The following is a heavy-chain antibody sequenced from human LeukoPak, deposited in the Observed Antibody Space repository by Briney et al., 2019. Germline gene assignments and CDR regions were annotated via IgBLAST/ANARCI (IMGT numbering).Heavy chain of an antibody. J-gene: IGHJ4*02. D-gene: IGHD5-24*01. V-gene: IGHV3-7*04. CDR2: IKQDGSKK. CDR1: GVTFSNYW. CDR3: TRVGYIDEGIDY. Sequence: GGSLRLSCVVSGVTFSNYWMTWVRQAPGKGLEWVANIKQDGSKKSYVDSVKGRFTISRDNAKNSLYLQMNSLRAEDTAIYYCTRVGYIDEGIDYWGQGTLVTVSS.